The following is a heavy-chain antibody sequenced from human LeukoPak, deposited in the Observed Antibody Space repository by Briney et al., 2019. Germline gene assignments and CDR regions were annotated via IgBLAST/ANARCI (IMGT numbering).Heavy chain of an antibody. Sequence: PSETLSLTCTVSGGSISSGDYYWSWIREPPGKGLEWIGYIYYSGSTYYNPSLKSRVTISVDTSKNQFSLKLSSVTAADTAVYYCARGGPVITLNNWFDPWGQGTLFTVSS. J-gene: IGHJ5*02. D-gene: IGHD3-22*01. V-gene: IGHV4-30-4*01. CDR3: ARGGPVITLNNWFDP. CDR1: GGSISSGDYY. CDR2: IYYSGST.